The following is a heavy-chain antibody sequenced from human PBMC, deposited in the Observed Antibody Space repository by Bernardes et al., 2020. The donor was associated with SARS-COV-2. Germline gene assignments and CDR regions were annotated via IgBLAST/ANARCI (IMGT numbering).Heavy chain of an antibody. J-gene: IGHJ6*02. Sequence: GGSLRLSCAASGFTFSSYAMHWVRQAPGKGLEWVAVISYDGSNKYYADSVKGRFTISRDNSKNTLYLQMNSLRAEDTAVYYCARDSIVVVPAAIRSLELRAGYYYYYGMDVWGQGTTVTVSS. CDR3: ARDSIVVVPAAIRSLELRAGYYYYYGMDV. D-gene: IGHD2-2*02. CDR1: GFTFSSYA. V-gene: IGHV3-30*01. CDR2: ISYDGSNK.